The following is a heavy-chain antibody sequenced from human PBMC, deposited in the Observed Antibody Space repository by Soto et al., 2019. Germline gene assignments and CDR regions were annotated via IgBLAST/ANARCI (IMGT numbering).Heavy chain of an antibody. CDR1: GGSISSYY. D-gene: IGHD6-19*01. Sequence: QVQLQESGPGLVKPSETLSLTCTVSGGSISSYYWSWIRQPPGKGLEWIGYVYYSGSTRDNPSLKSRVTITVHTXXNQCSLKLSSVTAADTAVYYCARDKVNIGVDGTHYFYGMDVWGQGTTVTVSS. J-gene: IGHJ6*02. CDR2: VYYSGST. CDR3: ARDKVNIGVDGTHYFYGMDV. V-gene: IGHV4-59*01.